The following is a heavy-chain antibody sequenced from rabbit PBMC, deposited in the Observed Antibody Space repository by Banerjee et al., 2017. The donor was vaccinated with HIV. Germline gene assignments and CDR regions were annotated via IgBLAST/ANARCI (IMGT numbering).Heavy chain of an antibody. CDR2: ISAADSGDT. Sequence: QEQLEESGGDLVKPEGSLTLTCTASGFSFSGNFWISWVRQAPGKGLEWIAFISAADSGDTSYANWAKGRFTISKTSSTTVTLQMTSLTAADTATYFCARAYGSTSGGWFYFDLWGPGTLVTVS. V-gene: IGHV1S45*01. D-gene: IGHD1-1*01. CDR1: GFSFSGNFW. J-gene: IGHJ4*01. CDR3: ARAYGSTSGGWFYFDL.